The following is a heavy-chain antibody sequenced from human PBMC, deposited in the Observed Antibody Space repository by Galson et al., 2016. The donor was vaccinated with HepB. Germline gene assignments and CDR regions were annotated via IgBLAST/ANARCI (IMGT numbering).Heavy chain of an antibody. CDR3: ARDPSYYSGMDV. CDR2: INRDESST. Sequence: SLRLSCAASGFTFSTYWMHWARQAPGKGLVYVSRINRDESSTSYADYVKGRFTISRDNAKNTLYLQMNSLRAEDTAVYYCARDPSYYSGMDVWGQGTTVTVSS. J-gene: IGHJ6*02. CDR1: GFTFSTYW. V-gene: IGHV3-74*01.